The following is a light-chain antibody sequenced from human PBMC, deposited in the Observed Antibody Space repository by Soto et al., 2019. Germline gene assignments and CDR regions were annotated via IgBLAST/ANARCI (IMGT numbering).Light chain of an antibody. Sequence: QSALTQPPSVSGSPGQSVAISCTGTSSDVGGYNYVFWYQHHPGKAPKLIIFDVNKRPSGVPDRFSGSKSGNTASLTISGLHPDDEADYYCCSLAGPNNFALYVFGTGTKVTVL. CDR3: CSLAGPNNFALYV. J-gene: IGLJ1*01. CDR1: SSDVGGYNY. CDR2: DVN. V-gene: IGLV2-11*01.